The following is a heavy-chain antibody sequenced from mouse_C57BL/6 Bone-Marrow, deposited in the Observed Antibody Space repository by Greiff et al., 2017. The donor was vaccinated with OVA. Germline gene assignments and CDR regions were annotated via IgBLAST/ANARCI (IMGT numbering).Heavy chain of an antibody. CDR1: GYAFSSYW. V-gene: IGHV1-80*01. CDR2: IYPGDGDT. Sequence: QVQLQQSGAELVKPGASVKLSCKASGYAFSSYWMNWVKQRPGKGLEWIGQIYPGDGDTNYNGKFKGKATLTADKSSSTAYMQLSSLTSEDSAVFFCARRGGSRRAWFAYWGQGTLVTVSA. CDR3: ARRGGSRRAWFAY. D-gene: IGHD1-1*01. J-gene: IGHJ3*01.